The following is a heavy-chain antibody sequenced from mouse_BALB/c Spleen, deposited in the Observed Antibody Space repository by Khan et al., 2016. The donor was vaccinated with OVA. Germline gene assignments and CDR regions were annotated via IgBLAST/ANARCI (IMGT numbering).Heavy chain of an antibody. Sequence: EVELVESGGGLVQPGGSRKLSCAASGFTFSSFGMHWVRQDPEKGLEWVAYISGDSNTIYYVDTVKGRFTISRDNPKNTLFLQMTSLRSEDTAMYSCARSYFYGYYFDQWGQGTTLTVSS. CDR3: ARSYFYGYYFDQ. J-gene: IGHJ2*01. D-gene: IGHD1-1*01. V-gene: IGHV5-17*02. CDR1: GFTFSSFG. CDR2: ISGDSNTI.